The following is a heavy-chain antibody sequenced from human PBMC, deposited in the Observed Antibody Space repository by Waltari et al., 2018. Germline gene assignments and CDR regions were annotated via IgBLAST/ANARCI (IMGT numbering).Heavy chain of an antibody. D-gene: IGHD4-17*01. CDR1: GYIFTGYY. J-gene: IGHJ6*02. Sequence: QVQLVQSGAEVTKPGASVKVSCKASGYIFTGYYIHWVRQAPGQGLECMGWIKPKGGDTRYAKKLQCRVTMIRDTSISTAHMELKSLRSDDTAVCFCAREGVDYGDHKGVWGLDVWGQGTTVSVS. CDR3: AREGVDYGDHKGVWGLDV. V-gene: IGHV1-2*02. CDR2: IKPKGGDT.